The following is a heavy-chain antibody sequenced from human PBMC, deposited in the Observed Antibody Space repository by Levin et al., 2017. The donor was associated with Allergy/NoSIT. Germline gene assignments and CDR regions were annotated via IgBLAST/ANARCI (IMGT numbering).Heavy chain of an antibody. CDR2: ISYDGSNK. V-gene: IGHV3-30*18. D-gene: IGHD2-15*01. J-gene: IGHJ4*02. CDR1: GFTFSSYG. Sequence: GGSLRLSCAASGFTFSSYGMHWVRQAPGKGLEWVAVISYDGSNKYYADSVKGRFTISRDNSKNTLYLQMNSLRAEDTAVYYCANGGGRLDYWGQGTLVTVSS. CDR3: ANGGGRLDY.